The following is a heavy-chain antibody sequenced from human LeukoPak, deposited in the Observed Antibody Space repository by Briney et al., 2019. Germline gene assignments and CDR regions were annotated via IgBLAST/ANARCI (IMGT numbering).Heavy chain of an antibody. CDR3: AKDTSIGRYCTNGVCSPFDY. Sequence: GGSLRLSCAASGFTLSSYAMSWVRQAQGKGLEWVSAISDSGGSTYDADSVKGLFTISRDNSKNTLYLQMNSLRAEDTAVYYCAKDTSIGRYCTNGVCSPFDYWGQGTLVTVSS. CDR1: GFTLSSYA. CDR2: ISDSGGST. J-gene: IGHJ4*02. V-gene: IGHV3-23*01. D-gene: IGHD2-8*01.